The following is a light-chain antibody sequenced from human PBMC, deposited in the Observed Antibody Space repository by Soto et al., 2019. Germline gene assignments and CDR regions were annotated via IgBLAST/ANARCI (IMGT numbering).Light chain of an antibody. CDR3: CSYQVSSPFYV. Sequence: QSVLTQPASVSGSPEQSITISCTGTSSDVGKNNLVSWNQQYPGKAHKLKIYEVSKRPSGFSIRFSGSKSGNTPSLTFSGFRAEDKADYYCCSYQVSSPFYVFGIGPSFTVL. V-gene: IGLV2-23*02. CDR2: EVS. J-gene: IGLJ1*01. CDR1: SSDVGKNNL.